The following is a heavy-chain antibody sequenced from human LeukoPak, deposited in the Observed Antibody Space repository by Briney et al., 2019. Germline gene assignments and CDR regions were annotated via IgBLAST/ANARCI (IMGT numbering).Heavy chain of an antibody. V-gene: IGHV3-21*01. CDR3: ARGLTFKHWFDP. J-gene: IGHJ5*02. Sequence: GGSLRLSCAASGFTFSSYSMNWVRQAPGKGLEWVSSISSSSSYIYYADSVKGRFTISRDNAKNSLYLQMNSLRAEDTAVYYCARGLTFKHWFDPWGQGTLVTVSS. D-gene: IGHD2/OR15-2a*01. CDR1: GFTFSSYS. CDR2: ISSSSSYI.